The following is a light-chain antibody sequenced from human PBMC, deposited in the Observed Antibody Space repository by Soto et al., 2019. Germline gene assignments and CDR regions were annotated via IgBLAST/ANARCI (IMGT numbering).Light chain of an antibody. CDR1: SSYVGGYNY. CDR2: DVS. V-gene: IGLV2-11*01. J-gene: IGLJ1*01. CDR3: CSYAGSYPFV. Sequence: QSVLTQPRSVSVSPGQTVTISCTWTSSYVGGYNYVSWYQQHPGKAPKLMIYDVSKRPSGVPDRFSGSKPGNTAALTISGVQAEDEADYYCCSYAGSYPFVFGTGTKVTVL.